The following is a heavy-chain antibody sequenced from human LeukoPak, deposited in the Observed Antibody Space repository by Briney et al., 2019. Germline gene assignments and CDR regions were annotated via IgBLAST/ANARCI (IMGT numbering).Heavy chain of an antibody. CDR2: IYYSGST. Sequence: SETLSLTCTVSGGSISSSSYYWGWIRQPPGKGLEWIGSIYYSGSTYYNRSLKSRVTISVDTSKNQFSLKLSSVTAADTAVYYCARHNTYYYDSSGPGGHAFDIWGQGTMVTVSS. V-gene: IGHV4-39*01. CDR1: GGSISSSSYY. CDR3: ARHNTYYYDSSGPGGHAFDI. D-gene: IGHD3-22*01. J-gene: IGHJ3*02.